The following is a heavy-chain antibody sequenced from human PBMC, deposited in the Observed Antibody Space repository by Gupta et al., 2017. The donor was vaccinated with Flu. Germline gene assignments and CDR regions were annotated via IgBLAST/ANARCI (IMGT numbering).Heavy chain of an antibody. J-gene: IGHJ4*02. D-gene: IGHD2-15*01. CDR3: ARKGGGHCSGGTCYSFDY. CDR1: GVTFRSYV. Sequence: QVQLVQSGAAVKKPGSSVKVSCKASGVTFRSYVINWVGQAPGQGLEWMGGIIPVFGPTNYAQKFQGRVTITADESTSTAYMELSSLRSEDTAVYYCARKGGGHCSGGTCYSFDYWGQGTLVTVSS. V-gene: IGHV1-69*01. CDR2: IIPVFGPT.